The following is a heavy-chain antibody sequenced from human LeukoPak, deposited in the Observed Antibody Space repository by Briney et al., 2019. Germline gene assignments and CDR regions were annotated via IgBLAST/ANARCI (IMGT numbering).Heavy chain of an antibody. Sequence: PGRSLRLSCSASGFTFGDYGMSWFRQAPGKGLEWVGFIRSEAYGVTTEYAASVKGRFTISRDDSKSIAYLQMNSLKSEVTAVYYCTRDPSHYYDSGGYYYNWGQGTLVTVSS. CDR1: GFTFGDYG. V-gene: IGHV3-49*03. CDR3: TRDPSHYYDSGGYYYN. J-gene: IGHJ4*02. CDR2: IRSEAYGVTT. D-gene: IGHD3-22*01.